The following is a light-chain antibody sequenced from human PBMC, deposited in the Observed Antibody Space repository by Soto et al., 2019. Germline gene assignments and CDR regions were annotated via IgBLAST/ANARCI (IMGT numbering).Light chain of an antibody. CDR3: QQYNSYSWT. CDR1: QSISSW. J-gene: IGKJ1*01. CDR2: KAS. Sequence: DIQMTQSPSTLSASVGDRVTITCRASQSISSWLAWYQQKPGKASKLLIYKASSLESGVPSRFSGSGSGTEFTLTISSLQPDDFATYYCQQYNSYSWTFGQGTKVENK. V-gene: IGKV1-5*03.